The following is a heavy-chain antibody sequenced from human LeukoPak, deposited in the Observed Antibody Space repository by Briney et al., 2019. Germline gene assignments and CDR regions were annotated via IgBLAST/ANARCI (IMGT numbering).Heavy chain of an antibody. CDR1: GFTFSSFA. D-gene: IGHD5-18*01. V-gene: IGHV3-23*01. J-gene: IGHJ4*02. CDR3: AKVTDTAMAIDY. CDR2: ISGSGGNT. Sequence: GGSLRLSCAASGFTFSSFAMSWVRQAPGKGLEWVSGISGSGGNTYYADSVKGRFTISRDNSKNTLYLQMNSLRAEDTAVYYCAKVTDTAMAIDYWGQGTLVTVSS.